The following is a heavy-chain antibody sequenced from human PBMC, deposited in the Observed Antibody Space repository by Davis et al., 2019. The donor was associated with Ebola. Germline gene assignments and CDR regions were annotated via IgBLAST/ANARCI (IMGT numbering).Heavy chain of an antibody. V-gene: IGHV3-23*01. CDR1: GFTFSSYA. CDR3: AKNPTKPLIVVVPAAIL. Sequence: GESLKISCAASGFTFSSYAMSWVRQAPGKGLEWVSAISGSGGSTYYADSVKGRFTISRDNSKNTLYLQMNSLRAEDTAVYYCAKNPTKPLIVVVPAAILWGQGTLATVSS. CDR2: ISGSGGST. D-gene: IGHD2-2*01. J-gene: IGHJ4*02.